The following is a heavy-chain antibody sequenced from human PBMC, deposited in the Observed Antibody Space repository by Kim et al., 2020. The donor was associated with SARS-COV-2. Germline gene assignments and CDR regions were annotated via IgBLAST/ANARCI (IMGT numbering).Heavy chain of an antibody. J-gene: IGHJ6*02. Sequence: GGSLRLSCAASGFTFSSYAMSWVRQAPGKGLEWVSAISGSGGSTYYADSVKGRFTISRDNSKNTLYLQMNSLRAEDTAVYYCAKDGGDILTGYYRHYYYYGMDVWGQGTTVTVSS. CDR1: GFTFSSYA. CDR3: AKDGGDILTGYYRHYYYYGMDV. D-gene: IGHD3-9*01. V-gene: IGHV3-23*01. CDR2: ISGSGGST.